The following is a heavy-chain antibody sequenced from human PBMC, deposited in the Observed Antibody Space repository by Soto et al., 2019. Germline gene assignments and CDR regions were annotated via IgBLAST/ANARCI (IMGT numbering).Heavy chain of an antibody. J-gene: IGHJ5*02. Sequence: SETLSLTCTVSGGSISSGGYYWSWIRQPPGEGLEWIGFISYSGTTSYSPSLKSRVAISLDTSKNQFSLSLSSVTAADTAVYYCARGRGYSYGLDPWGQGTLVTVSS. V-gene: IGHV4-30-4*01. D-gene: IGHD5-18*01. CDR2: ISYSGTT. CDR3: ARGRGYSYGLDP. CDR1: GGSISSGGYY.